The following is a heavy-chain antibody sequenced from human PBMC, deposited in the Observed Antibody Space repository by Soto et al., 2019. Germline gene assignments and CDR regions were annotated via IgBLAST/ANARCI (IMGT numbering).Heavy chain of an antibody. Sequence: SGPTLVNPTQTLTLTCTFSGFSLSTSGVGVGWIRQPPGKALEWLTFIYWDDDKRNSPFLKSRLTITKDTSKNQVVLTMTNMEPVETATYYCAIRLVAGITYYFDSWGQGNLVTVS. CDR2: IYWDDDK. J-gene: IGHJ4*02. CDR1: GFSLSTSGVG. CDR3: AIRLVAGITYYFDS. V-gene: IGHV2-5*02. D-gene: IGHD3-16*01.